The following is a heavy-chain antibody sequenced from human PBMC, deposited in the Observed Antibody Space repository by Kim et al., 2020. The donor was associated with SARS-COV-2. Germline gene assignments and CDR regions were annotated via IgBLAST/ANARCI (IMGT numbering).Heavy chain of an antibody. D-gene: IGHD1-26*01. CDR3: ARGMEIYDHSDLFDY. Sequence: QKFQGRVTMTRNTSISTAYMELSSLRSEDTAVYYCARGMEIYDHSDLFDYWGQGTLVTVSS. V-gene: IGHV1-8*01. J-gene: IGHJ4*02.